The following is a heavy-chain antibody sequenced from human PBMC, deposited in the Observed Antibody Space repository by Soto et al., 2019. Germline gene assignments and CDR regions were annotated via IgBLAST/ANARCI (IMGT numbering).Heavy chain of an antibody. CDR2: ISAYNGNT. D-gene: IGHD2-8*01. J-gene: IGHJ6*02. V-gene: IGHV1-18*01. CDR1: GYTFTSYG. Sequence: ASVKVSCKASGYTFTSYGISWVRQAPGQGLEWMGWISAYNGNTNYAQKLQGRVTMTTDTSTSTAYMELRSLRSDDTAVYYCARDHVLMANYYYYGMDVWGQGTTVTVSS. CDR3: ARDHVLMANYYYYGMDV.